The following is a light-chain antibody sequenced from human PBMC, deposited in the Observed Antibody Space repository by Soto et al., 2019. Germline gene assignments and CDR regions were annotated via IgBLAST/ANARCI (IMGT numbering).Light chain of an antibody. CDR3: QQDGSSPLFT. CDR1: QSVSSSY. V-gene: IGKV3-20*01. J-gene: IGKJ3*01. Sequence: EIVLTQSPGTLSLSPGERATLSCRASQSVSSSYLAWYQQKPGQAPRLLIYGASSMATGIPDRFSGSGSWPDSTVTISRLEPEDFAVYYCQQDGSSPLFTFGPGTKVDI. CDR2: GAS.